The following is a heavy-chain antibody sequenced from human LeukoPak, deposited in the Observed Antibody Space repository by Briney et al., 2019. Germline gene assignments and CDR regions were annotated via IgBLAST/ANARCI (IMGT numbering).Heavy chain of an antibody. CDR1: GFTFSSYS. Sequence: PGGSLRLSCAASGFTFSSYSMNWVRQAPGKGLEWVSSISSSSSYIYYADSVKGRFTISRDNAKNSLYLQMNSLRAEDTAVYYCARDRNDILTGYPPEAFDIWGQGIMVTVSS. CDR3: ARDRNDILTGYPPEAFDI. V-gene: IGHV3-21*01. J-gene: IGHJ3*02. D-gene: IGHD3-9*01. CDR2: ISSSSSYI.